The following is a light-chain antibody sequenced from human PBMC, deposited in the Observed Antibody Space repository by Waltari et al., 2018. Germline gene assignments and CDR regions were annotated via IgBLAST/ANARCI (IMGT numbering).Light chain of an antibody. CDR1: SSDVGAYKY. V-gene: IGLV2-8*01. CDR3: SSYAGSSNWV. J-gene: IGLJ3*02. CDR2: EVT. Sequence: QSALTQPPSASGSPGQSVTISCTGTSSDVGAYKYFSWYQQHPGNAPKLMIYEVTKRPSGVPDRFSGSKSGNTASLTVSGLQAEDEADYYCSSYAGSSNWVFGGGTKLTVL.